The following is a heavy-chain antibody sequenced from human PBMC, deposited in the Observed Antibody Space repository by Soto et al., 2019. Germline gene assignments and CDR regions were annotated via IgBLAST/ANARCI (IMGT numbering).Heavy chain of an antibody. CDR2: IYTSGST. D-gene: IGHD3-10*01. Sequence: LSLTCTVSGGSISSYYWSWIRQPAGKGLEWIGRIYTSGSTNYNPSLKSRVTMSVDTSKNQFSLKLSSVTAADTAVYYCARDVGSSVYNWFDPWGQGTLVTVPQ. J-gene: IGHJ5*02. CDR1: GGSISSYY. V-gene: IGHV4-4*07. CDR3: ARDVGSSVYNWFDP.